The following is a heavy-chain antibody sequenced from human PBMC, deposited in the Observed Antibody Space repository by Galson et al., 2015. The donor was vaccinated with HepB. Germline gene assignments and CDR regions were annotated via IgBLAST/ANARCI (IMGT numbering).Heavy chain of an antibody. CDR3: TRKAGGATHLDH. CDR1: GYTLTSYY. J-gene: IGHJ4*02. V-gene: IGHV1-46*01. Sequence: SVKVSCKASGYTLTSYYIYWVRQAPGQGLEWMGIINPSSGSTTYAQKFQDRVTVARDTSTSTVYMELSSLRSEDTALYYCTRKAGGATHLDHWGQGTLVTVSS. D-gene: IGHD1-26*01. CDR2: INPSSGST.